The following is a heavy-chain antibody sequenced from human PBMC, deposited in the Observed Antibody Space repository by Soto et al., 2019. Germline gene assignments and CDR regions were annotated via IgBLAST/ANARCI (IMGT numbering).Heavy chain of an antibody. CDR3: ASTGVMVRGATFDY. CDR1: GFTFSSYS. J-gene: IGHJ4*02. D-gene: IGHD3-10*01. V-gene: IGHV3-21*01. Sequence: GGSLRLSCAASGFTFSSYSMNWVRQAPGKGLEWVSSISSSSSYIYYADSVKGRFTISRDNAKNSLYLQMNSLRAEDTAVYYCASTGVMVRGATFDYWGQGTLVTVSS. CDR2: ISSSSSYI.